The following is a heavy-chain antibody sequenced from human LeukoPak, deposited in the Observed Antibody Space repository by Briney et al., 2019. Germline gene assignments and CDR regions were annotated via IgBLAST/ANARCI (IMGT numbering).Heavy chain of an antibody. Sequence: ASVKVSCKASGYTFTGYYMHWVRQAPGQGLEWMGWINPDTGGTNYAQKFQGRVTMTRDTSISTAYMDLSRLRSDDSAVYFCARAGNYDTSIYADDVFDFWGQGTMVTVSS. J-gene: IGHJ3*01. D-gene: IGHD3-9*01. CDR3: ARAGNYDTSIYADDVFDF. V-gene: IGHV1-2*02. CDR1: GYTFTGYY. CDR2: INPDTGGT.